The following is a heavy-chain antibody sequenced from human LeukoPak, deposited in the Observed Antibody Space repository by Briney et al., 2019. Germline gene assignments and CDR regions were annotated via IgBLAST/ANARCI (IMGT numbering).Heavy chain of an antibody. J-gene: IGHJ5*02. D-gene: IGHD2-15*01. CDR2: IYYSGST. CDR1: GGSITSTSYY. Sequence: PSETLSLTCTVSGGSITSTSYYWSWIRHHPGKGLEWIGYIYYSGSTYYNPSLKSRVTISIDTSKNQFSLKLSSVTAADTAVYYCAGGARVVVATVNWFDPWGQGTLVTVSS. V-gene: IGHV4-31*03. CDR3: AGGARVVVATVNWFDP.